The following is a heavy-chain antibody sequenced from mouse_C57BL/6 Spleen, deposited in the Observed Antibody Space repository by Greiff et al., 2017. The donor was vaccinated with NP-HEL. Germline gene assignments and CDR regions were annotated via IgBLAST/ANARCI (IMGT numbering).Heavy chain of an antibody. CDR3: ARYDYGSSPFAY. D-gene: IGHD1-1*01. CDR1: GYTFTSYW. Sequence: QVQLQQPGAELVRPGSSVKLSCKASGYTFTSYWMHWVKQRPIQGLEWIGNIDPSDSETHYNQKFKDKATLTVDKSSSTAYMQLSSLTSEDSAVYYYARYDYGSSPFAYWGQGTLVTVSA. J-gene: IGHJ3*01. V-gene: IGHV1-52*01. CDR2: IDPSDSET.